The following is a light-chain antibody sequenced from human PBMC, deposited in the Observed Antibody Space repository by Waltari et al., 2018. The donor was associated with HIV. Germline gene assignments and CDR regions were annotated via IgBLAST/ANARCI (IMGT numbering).Light chain of an antibody. J-gene: IGLJ2*01. CDR3: QTWATGTHE. CDR2: LNSDGTH. CDR1: SGLSNYA. V-gene: IGLV4-69*01. Sequence: QVVLTQSPSASASLGASVTLTCTLSSGLSNYAILWHQHQPEKGPRYLMKLNSDGTHTRGDGIPDRFSGSSSGAERSLTISSLQSEDEADYYCQTWATGTHEFGGGTKLTVL.